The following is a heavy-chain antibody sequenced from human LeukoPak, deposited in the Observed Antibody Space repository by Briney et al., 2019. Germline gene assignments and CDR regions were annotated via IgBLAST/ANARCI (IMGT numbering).Heavy chain of an antibody. CDR1: GFTFSTYW. J-gene: IGHJ6*02. V-gene: IGHV3-7*01. D-gene: IGHD3-10*01. Sequence: HAGGSLRLSCAASGFTFSTYWMNWVRQAPGKGLEWVATIKQDGSEKYYVDSVKGRFTISRDNAKNSLYLQMNSLRAEDTAVYYCASVCMVRGVICNYYYSMDVWGQGTTVTVSS. CDR3: ASVCMVRGVICNYYYSMDV. CDR2: IKQDGSEK.